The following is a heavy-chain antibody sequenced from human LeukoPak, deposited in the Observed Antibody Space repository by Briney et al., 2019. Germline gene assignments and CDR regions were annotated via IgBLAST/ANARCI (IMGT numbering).Heavy chain of an antibody. CDR1: GFTFSSSA. D-gene: IGHD1-14*01. CDR2: ISSSGGST. V-gene: IGHV3-23*01. Sequence: GGSLRLSCAASGFTFSSSAMSWVRQAPGKGLEWVSAISSSGGSTYYADSVKGRFTISRDNPKNTLYLQMNSLRAEDTAVYYCAKGPDHGSIDYWGQGTLVTVSS. J-gene: IGHJ4*02. CDR3: AKGPDHGSIDY.